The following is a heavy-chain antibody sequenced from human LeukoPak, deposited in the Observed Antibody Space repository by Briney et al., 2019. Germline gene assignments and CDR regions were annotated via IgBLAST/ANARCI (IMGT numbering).Heavy chain of an antibody. J-gene: IGHJ3*02. CDR3: ARPLFQWELFAFDI. CDR1: GFTVSSNY. V-gene: IGHV3-53*01. Sequence: GGSLRLSCAASGFTVSSNYMSWVRQAPGKGLEWVSVIYSGGSTYYADSVKGRFTISRDNSKNTLYLQMNSLRAEDTAVYYCARPLFQWELFAFDIWGQGQWSPSLQ. D-gene: IGHD1-26*01. CDR2: IYSGGST.